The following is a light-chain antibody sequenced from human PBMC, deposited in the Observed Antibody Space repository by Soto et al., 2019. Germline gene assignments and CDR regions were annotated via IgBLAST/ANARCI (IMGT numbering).Light chain of an antibody. J-gene: IGKJ2*01. Sequence: DIAMTQSPDSLAVSLGERATINCKSSQSVLYSSNNKNYLAWYQQKPGQPPKLLIYWASTRESGVPDRFSGSGSGTDFTLTISNLQAEDVAVYYCQQYYSTPRHTFGQGTKLEIK. V-gene: IGKV4-1*01. CDR2: WAS. CDR3: QQYYSTPRHT. CDR1: QSVLYSSNNKNY.